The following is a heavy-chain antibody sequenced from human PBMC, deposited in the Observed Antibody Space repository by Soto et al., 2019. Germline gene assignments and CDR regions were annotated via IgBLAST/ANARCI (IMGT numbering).Heavy chain of an antibody. J-gene: IGHJ5*02. V-gene: IGHV1-2*02. CDR2: IDPSSGGT. CDR1: GYPLTAKY. CDR3: AKGGSSWTEWFDP. Sequence: ASVKVSCKASGYPLTAKYLHWVRQAPGQGLEWMGWIDPSSGGTKEAQKFRGRVIMTRDTSVSAAYMELSRLTSDDTAVYYCAKGGSSWTEWFDPWGQGTLVTVSS. D-gene: IGHD6-13*01.